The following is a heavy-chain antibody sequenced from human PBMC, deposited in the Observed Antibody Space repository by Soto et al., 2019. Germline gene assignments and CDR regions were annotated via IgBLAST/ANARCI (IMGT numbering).Heavy chain of an antibody. V-gene: IGHV4-31*03. Sequence: QVQLQESGPGLVKPSQTLSLTCTVSGGSISSGDYYWSWIRQHPGKGLEWIGYIYYSGSTHYSSSLKSRVTMSIDTSKNQVPLKLTSVTAADTAVYYCARLSSIDSSGYYLDYWGQGTLVTVSS. D-gene: IGHD3-22*01. CDR3: ARLSSIDSSGYYLDY. CDR2: IYYSGST. CDR1: GGSISSGDYY. J-gene: IGHJ4*02.